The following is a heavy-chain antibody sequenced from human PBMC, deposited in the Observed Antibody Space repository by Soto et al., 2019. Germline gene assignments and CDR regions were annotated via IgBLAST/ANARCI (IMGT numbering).Heavy chain of an antibody. Sequence: QVQLVQSGAEVKKPGSSVKVSCKASGGTFSSYTISWVRQAPGQGLEWMGRIIPILGIANYAQKFQGRVTITADNSTSTAYMELSSLRSEDTAVYYCAARGYSYGYWLDYWGQGTLVTVSS. J-gene: IGHJ4*02. CDR2: IIPILGIA. CDR3: AARGYSYGYWLDY. V-gene: IGHV1-69*02. D-gene: IGHD5-18*01. CDR1: GGTFSSYT.